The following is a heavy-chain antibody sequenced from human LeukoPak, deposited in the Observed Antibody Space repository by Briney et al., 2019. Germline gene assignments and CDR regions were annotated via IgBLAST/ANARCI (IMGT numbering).Heavy chain of an antibody. Sequence: GGSLRLSCAASGFTFSSYWMSWVRQATGKGLEWVANIKQDGSEKYYVDSVKGRFTISRDNAKNSLYLQMNSLGAEDTAVYYCATERYCSGGSCSVDDAFDIWGQGTMVTVSS. D-gene: IGHD2-15*01. J-gene: IGHJ3*02. CDR1: GFTFSSYW. V-gene: IGHV3-7*01. CDR2: IKQDGSEK. CDR3: ATERYCSGGSCSVDDAFDI.